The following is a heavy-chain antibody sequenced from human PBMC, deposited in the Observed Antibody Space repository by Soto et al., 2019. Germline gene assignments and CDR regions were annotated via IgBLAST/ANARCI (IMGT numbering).Heavy chain of an antibody. Sequence: QVQLVQSGAEVKKPGSSVKVSCKASGGTFSSYAISWVRQAPGQGLEWMGGIIPIFGTANYAQKFQGRVTITADNSTSTAYMELSSLRSEDTAVYYCARERIQLWLYYFDYWGQGTLVTVSS. CDR1: GGTFSSYA. J-gene: IGHJ4*02. V-gene: IGHV1-69*06. CDR2: IIPIFGTA. D-gene: IGHD5-18*01. CDR3: ARERIQLWLYYFDY.